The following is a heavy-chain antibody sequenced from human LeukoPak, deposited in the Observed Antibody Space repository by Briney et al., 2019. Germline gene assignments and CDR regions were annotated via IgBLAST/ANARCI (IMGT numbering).Heavy chain of an antibody. D-gene: IGHD2-2*01. Sequence: GGSLRLSCAASGFTFSSYSMNWVRQAPGKGLEWVSSISSSSSYIYYADSVKGRFTISRDNAKNSLYLQMNGLRAEDTAVYYCARDKGTCSSTTCPGGDFDYWGQGTLVAVSS. CDR3: ARDKGTCSSTTCPGGDFDY. CDR1: GFTFSSYS. CDR2: ISSSSSYI. J-gene: IGHJ4*02. V-gene: IGHV3-21*01.